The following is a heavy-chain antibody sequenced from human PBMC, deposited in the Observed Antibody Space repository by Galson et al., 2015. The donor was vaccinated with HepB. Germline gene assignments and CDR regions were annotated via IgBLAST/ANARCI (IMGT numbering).Heavy chain of an antibody. D-gene: IGHD6-19*01. J-gene: IGHJ6*02. Sequence: PALVKPTQTLTLTCTVPGFSLSDARMGVSWIRQPPGKALEWLAHIFSNDEKSYSTSLKSRLTISKDTSKSQVVLTMTNMDPVDTATYYCARMSDSSGPSLYYYGMDVWGQGTTVTVSS. CDR2: IFSNDEK. V-gene: IGHV2-26*01. CDR3: ARMSDSSGPSLYYYGMDV. CDR1: GFSLSDARMG.